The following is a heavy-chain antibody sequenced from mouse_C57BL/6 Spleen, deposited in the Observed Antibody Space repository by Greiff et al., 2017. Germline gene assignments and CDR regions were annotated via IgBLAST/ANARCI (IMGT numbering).Heavy chain of an antibody. J-gene: IGHJ2*01. D-gene: IGHD2-3*01. CDR1: GYAFTNYL. CDR3: AREEDDGYSDY. Sequence: VQLQQSGAELVRPGTSVKVSCKASGYAFTNYLIEWVKQRPGQGLEWIGVINPGSGGTNYNEKFKGKATLTADKSSSTAYMQLSSLTSEDSAVYFCAREEDDGYSDYWGQGTTLTVSS. V-gene: IGHV1-54*01. CDR2: INPGSGGT.